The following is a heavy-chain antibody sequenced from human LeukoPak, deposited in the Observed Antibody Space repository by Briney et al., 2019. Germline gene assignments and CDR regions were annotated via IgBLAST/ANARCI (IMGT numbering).Heavy chain of an antibody. Sequence: EGSLRLSCAASGFTFSSYGMHWVRRAPGKGLEWVAVISYDGSNKYYADSVKGRFTISRDNSKNTLYLQMNSLRAEDTAVYYCAKTLSSSWYPIGYYYYGMDVWGQGTTVTVSS. CDR2: ISYDGSNK. CDR1: GFTFSSYG. D-gene: IGHD6-13*01. J-gene: IGHJ6*02. CDR3: AKTLSSSWYPIGYYYYGMDV. V-gene: IGHV3-30*18.